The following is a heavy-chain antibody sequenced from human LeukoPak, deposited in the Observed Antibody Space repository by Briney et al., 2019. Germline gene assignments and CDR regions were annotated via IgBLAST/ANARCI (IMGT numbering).Heavy chain of an antibody. J-gene: IGHJ4*02. CDR2: IFHSGST. D-gene: IGHD6-19*01. CDR3: ATSSGWYRYDS. V-gene: IGHV4-4*02. Sequence: PSETLSLTCTVSGASIIGPKWWNWVRLSPGQGMEWIGEIFHSGSTHYNPSLKSRVTISVDTSKNQFSLILTSVTDADTAVYYCATSSGWYRYDSWGQGTLVTVSS. CDR1: GASIIGPKW.